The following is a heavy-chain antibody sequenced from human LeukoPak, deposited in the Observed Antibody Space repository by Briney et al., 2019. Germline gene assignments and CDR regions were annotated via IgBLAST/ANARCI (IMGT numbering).Heavy chain of an antibody. D-gene: IGHD4-11*01. Sequence: SSETLSLTCTVSGGSISSSSYYWGWIRQPPGKGLEWFGSIYYSGSTYYNPSLKSRVTISVDTSKNQFSLKLSSVTAADTAVYYCARTISWSNYPRWFDPWAREPWSPSPQ. CDR1: GGSISSSSYY. CDR3: ARTISWSNYPRWFDP. CDR2: IYYSGST. J-gene: IGHJ5*02. V-gene: IGHV4-39*01.